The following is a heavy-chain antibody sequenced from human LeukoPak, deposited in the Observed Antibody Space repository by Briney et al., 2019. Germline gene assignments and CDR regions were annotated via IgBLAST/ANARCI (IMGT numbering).Heavy chain of an antibody. CDR3: ARDQYEERNGPFRY. Sequence: PGRSLRLSCAASGFTFSSYAMHWVRQAPGKGLEWVAVISYDGSNKYYADSVKGRFTISRDNSKNTLYLQMNSLRAEDTAVYYCARDQYEERNGPFRYWGQGTPVTVSS. CDR2: ISYDGSNK. CDR1: GFTFSSYA. V-gene: IGHV3-30*04. D-gene: IGHD1-1*01. J-gene: IGHJ4*02.